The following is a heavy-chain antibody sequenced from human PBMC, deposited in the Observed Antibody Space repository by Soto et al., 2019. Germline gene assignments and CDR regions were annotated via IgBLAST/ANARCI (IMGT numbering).Heavy chain of an antibody. Sequence: QVQLQESGPGLVKPSETLSLTCTVSGGSISSYYWSWIRQPAGKGLEWIGRIYTSGSTNYNPSLKSRVTMSVDTSKNQLSLKLSSVTAADTAVYYCVRDGEDSGYNYGSLDYWGQGTLVTVSS. CDR1: GGSISSYY. J-gene: IGHJ4*02. CDR3: VRDGEDSGYNYGSLDY. CDR2: IYTSGST. D-gene: IGHD5-12*01. V-gene: IGHV4-4*07.